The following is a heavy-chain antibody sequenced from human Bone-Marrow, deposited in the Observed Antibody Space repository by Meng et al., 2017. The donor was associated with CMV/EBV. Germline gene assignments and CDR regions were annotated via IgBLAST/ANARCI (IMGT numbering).Heavy chain of an antibody. D-gene: IGHD2-2*01. CDR2: ISYDGSNK. V-gene: IGHV3-30-3*01. CDR3: ARESHLCSSTSCYYGMDV. Sequence: SLKISCAASGFTFSSYAMHWVRQAPGKGEEWVAVISYDGSNKYYADSVKGRFTISRDNSKNTLYLQMNSLRAEDTAVYYCARESHLCSSTSCYYGMDVWGQGTTVTVSS. J-gene: IGHJ6*02. CDR1: GFTFSSYA.